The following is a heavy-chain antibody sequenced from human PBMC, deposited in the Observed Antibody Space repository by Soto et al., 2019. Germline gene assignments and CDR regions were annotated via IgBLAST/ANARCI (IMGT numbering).Heavy chain of an antibody. CDR1: GFSLSTSGVG. CDR2: IYWDDDK. CDR3: AHRRFDYYEYIWGSYRLPYYFEC. J-gene: IGHJ4*02. Sequence: QLTLKESGPTLVKPTQTLTLTCTFSGFSLSTSGVGVGWIRQPPGKALEWLALIYWDDDKRYSPSLKSRLTITKDTSKNQVVLTMTNMDPVDTATYYCAHRRFDYYEYIWGSYRLPYYFECWGQGTLVTVSS. V-gene: IGHV2-5*02. D-gene: IGHD3-16*02.